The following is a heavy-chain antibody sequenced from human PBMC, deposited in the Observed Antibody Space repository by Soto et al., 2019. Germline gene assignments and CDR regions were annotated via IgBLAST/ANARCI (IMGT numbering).Heavy chain of an antibody. Sequence: EVQLVQSGGGLAHPGGSLRLSCEASGLTFEDYDMHWVAQPPGKCLQWVSGISWHSGDKDYGDSVKGRSPTSTDNPKNSLXLQMGGLGVEDTATYYCVKKSCSHTRCYTGWFFDLWGIGTLVTVAS. CDR2: ISWHSGDK. CDR3: VKKSCSHTRCYTGWFFDL. D-gene: IGHD2-15*01. J-gene: IGHJ2*01. CDR1: GLTFEDYD. V-gene: IGHV3-9*01.